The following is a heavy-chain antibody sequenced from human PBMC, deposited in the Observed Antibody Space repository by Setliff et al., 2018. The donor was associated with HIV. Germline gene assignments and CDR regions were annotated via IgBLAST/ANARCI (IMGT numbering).Heavy chain of an antibody. CDR2: IHPNSGGT. J-gene: IGHJ5*02. D-gene: IGHD3-10*01. CDR1: GYTFTGYY. Sequence: GASVKVSCKASGYTFTGYYMHWVRQAPGQGLEWMGWIHPNSGGTNYAQKFQGRVVMTRDTSISTAYMELSRLRSDDTAVYYCARGPYDSGTNWFDPWGQGTQVTVSS. CDR3: ARGPYDSGTNWFDP. V-gene: IGHV1-2*02.